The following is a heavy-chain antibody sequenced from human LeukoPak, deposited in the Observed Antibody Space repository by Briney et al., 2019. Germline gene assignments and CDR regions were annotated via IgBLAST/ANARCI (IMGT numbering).Heavy chain of an antibody. CDR3: ARLGGYSYGLNFDY. CDR2: IYHSGGA. Sequence: RTSETLSLTCGVSGGSFSISYWSWIRQPPGKGLEWIGQIYHSGGANYNPSLRSRVTISIDTSKNQLSLRLSSVTAADTAVYYCARLGGYSYGLNFDYWGQGTLVTVSS. CDR1: GGSFSISY. J-gene: IGHJ4*02. V-gene: IGHV4-34*01. D-gene: IGHD5-18*01.